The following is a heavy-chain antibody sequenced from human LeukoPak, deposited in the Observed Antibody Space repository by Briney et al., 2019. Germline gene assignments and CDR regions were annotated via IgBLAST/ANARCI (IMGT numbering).Heavy chain of an antibody. Sequence: SETLSLTCTVSGGSISSSTYYWGWIRQPPGKGLEWIGSIYYSGSTYYNPSLKRRVTISVDTYKNQFSLKLSSVTAADTAVYYCARRDSGGFDYWGQGTLVTVSS. CDR1: GGSISSSTYY. CDR3: ARRDSGGFDY. D-gene: IGHD3-10*01. V-gene: IGHV4-39*01. CDR2: IYYSGST. J-gene: IGHJ4*02.